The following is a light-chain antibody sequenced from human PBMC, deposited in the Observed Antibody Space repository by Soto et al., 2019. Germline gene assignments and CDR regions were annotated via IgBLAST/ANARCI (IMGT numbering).Light chain of an antibody. J-gene: IGKJ2*01. CDR1: QDINKW. Sequence: DIQMTQSPSTLSASVGDRVTITCRASQDINKWVAWYQHISGRAPRLLIYDASNLASGVPSRFSGRRSGSEFTLTISGLQTEDSATYYCQHCNTYPYVFGQGTKLEI. CDR2: DAS. V-gene: IGKV1-5*01. CDR3: QHCNTYPYV.